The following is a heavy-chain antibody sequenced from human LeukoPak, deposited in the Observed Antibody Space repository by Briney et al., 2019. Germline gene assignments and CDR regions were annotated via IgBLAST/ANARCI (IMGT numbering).Heavy chain of an antibody. Sequence: GGSLRLSCAASGFTFSSYATSWVRQAPRKGLEWVSAISGSGGSTYYADSVKGRFTISRDNSKNTLYLQMNSLRAEDTAVYYCAKDGGSSWYHPFDYWGQGTLVTVSS. CDR1: GFTFSSYA. CDR2: ISGSGGST. J-gene: IGHJ4*02. V-gene: IGHV3-23*01. CDR3: AKDGGSSWYHPFDY. D-gene: IGHD6-13*01.